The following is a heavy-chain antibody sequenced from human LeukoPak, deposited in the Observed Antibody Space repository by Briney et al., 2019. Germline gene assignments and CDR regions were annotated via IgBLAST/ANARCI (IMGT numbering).Heavy chain of an antibody. Sequence: ASVKVSCKASGYTFTGYYMHWVRQAPGQGLEWMGWINPNSGGTSYAQKFQGRVTMTRDTSISTAYMELSRLRSDDTAVYYCARDGGSSSHYNWFDPWGQGTLVTVSS. V-gene: IGHV1-2*02. J-gene: IGHJ5*02. CDR3: ARDGGSSSHYNWFDP. D-gene: IGHD6-6*01. CDR2: INPNSGGT. CDR1: GYTFTGYY.